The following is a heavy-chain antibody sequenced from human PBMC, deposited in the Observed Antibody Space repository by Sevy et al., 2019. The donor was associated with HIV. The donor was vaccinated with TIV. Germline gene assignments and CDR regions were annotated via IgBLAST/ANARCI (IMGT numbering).Heavy chain of an antibody. CDR3: ARWYGNNFDY. Sequence: SETLSLTCTVSGGTISSSSYRWGWIRQPPGKGLEWVGSTYHTGAADDNPSLKGRVTMSVDTSKNQFSLQVGSVTAADTAVYYCARWYGNNFDYWGQGALVTVSS. CDR2: TYHTGAA. J-gene: IGHJ4*02. D-gene: IGHD3-10*01. V-gene: IGHV4-39*01. CDR1: GGTISSSSYR.